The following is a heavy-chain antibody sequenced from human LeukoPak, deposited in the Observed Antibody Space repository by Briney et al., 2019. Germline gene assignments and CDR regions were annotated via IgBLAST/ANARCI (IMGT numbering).Heavy chain of an antibody. J-gene: IGHJ4*02. D-gene: IGHD1-1*01. CDR1: GFTFSSYG. CDR3: AKDRETTSSGTFDS. CDR2: IWYDGSNK. V-gene: IGHV3-30*02. Sequence: QTGGSLRLSCAASGFTFSSYGMHRVRQAPGKGLEWVAVIWYDGSNKYYADSVKGRFTISRDNSNNTLYLRMNSLRAEDTGVYYCAKDRETTSSGTFDSWGQGTLVTVSS.